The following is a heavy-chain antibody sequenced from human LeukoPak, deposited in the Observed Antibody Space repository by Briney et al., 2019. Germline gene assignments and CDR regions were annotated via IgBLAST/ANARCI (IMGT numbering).Heavy chain of an antibody. Sequence: ASVKVSCKASGNTFTGYYMHWVRQAPGQGLEWMGWINPNSGGTNYAQKFQGRVTMTRDTSISTAYMELSRLRSDDTAVYYCARDHSVVVPAAINYYYGMDVWGQGTTVTVSS. CDR1: GNTFTGYY. V-gene: IGHV1-2*02. D-gene: IGHD2-2*02. J-gene: IGHJ6*02. CDR2: INPNSGGT. CDR3: ARDHSVVVPAAINYYYGMDV.